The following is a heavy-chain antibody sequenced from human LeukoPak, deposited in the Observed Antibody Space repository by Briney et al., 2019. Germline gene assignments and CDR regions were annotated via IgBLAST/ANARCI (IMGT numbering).Heavy chain of an antibody. CDR3: ARERDYGDYPDAFDI. Sequence: GGSLRLSCAASGFTFSSYWMSWVRQAPGKGLEWVANIKQDGSEKYYVDSVKGRFTISRDNAKNSLYLQMNSLRAEDTAVYYCARERDYGDYPDAFDIWGQGTMVTVSS. V-gene: IGHV3-7*01. J-gene: IGHJ3*02. CDR1: GFTFSSYW. D-gene: IGHD4-17*01. CDR2: IKQDGSEK.